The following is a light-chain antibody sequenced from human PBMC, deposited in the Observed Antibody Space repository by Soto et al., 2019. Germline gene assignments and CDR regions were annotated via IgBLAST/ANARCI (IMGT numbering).Light chain of an antibody. CDR3: CSYAGSYTHWV. Sequence: QSVLTQPRSVSGSPGQSVTISCTGTSSDVGDYNYVSWHQQHPGKAPKLMIYDVSQRPSGVPDRFSGSKSGNTASLTISGLQAEDEADYYCCSYAGSYTHWVFGGGTKLTVL. J-gene: IGLJ3*02. CDR1: SSDVGDYNY. CDR2: DVS. V-gene: IGLV2-11*01.